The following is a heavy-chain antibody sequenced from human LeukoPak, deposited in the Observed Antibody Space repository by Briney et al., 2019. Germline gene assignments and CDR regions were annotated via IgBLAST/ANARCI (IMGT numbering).Heavy chain of an antibody. CDR3: AKDREVTIFGVVIILDY. Sequence: GGSLRLSCAASGFPFSTYDMHWVRQAPGKGLEWVAVMSYDGSKEYYADSVKGRFTISRDNSKNTLYLQMNSLRAEDTAVYYCAKDREVTIFGVVIILDYWGQGTLVTVSS. CDR2: MSYDGSKE. V-gene: IGHV3-30*18. CDR1: GFPFSTYD. J-gene: IGHJ4*02. D-gene: IGHD3-3*01.